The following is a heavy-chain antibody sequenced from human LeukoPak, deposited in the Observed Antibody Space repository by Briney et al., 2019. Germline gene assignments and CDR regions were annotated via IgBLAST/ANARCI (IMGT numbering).Heavy chain of an antibody. D-gene: IGHD3-22*01. CDR2: ISYDGSNK. V-gene: IGHV3-30-3*01. Sequence: GGSLRLSCAASGFTFSGHAMHWVRQAPGKGLEWVAVISYDGSNKYYADSVKGRFTISRDNSKNTLYLQMNSLRAEDTAVYYCARDHYGNYYDSSGYYYGVYFQHWGQGTLVTVSS. J-gene: IGHJ1*01. CDR1: GFTFSGHA. CDR3: ARDHYGNYYDSSGYYYGVYFQH.